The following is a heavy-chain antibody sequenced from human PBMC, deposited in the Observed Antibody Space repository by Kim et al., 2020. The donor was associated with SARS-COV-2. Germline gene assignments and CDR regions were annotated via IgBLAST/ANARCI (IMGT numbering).Heavy chain of an antibody. Sequence: NPSLKSRVTISVDTSKNQFSLKLSSVTAADTAVYYCARVIAAAVRPTFDYWGQGTLVTVSS. J-gene: IGHJ4*02. V-gene: IGHV4-34*01. D-gene: IGHD6-13*01. CDR3: ARVIAAAVRPTFDY.